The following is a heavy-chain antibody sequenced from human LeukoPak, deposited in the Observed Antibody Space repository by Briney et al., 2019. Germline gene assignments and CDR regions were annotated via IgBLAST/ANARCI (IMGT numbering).Heavy chain of an antibody. CDR3: ARSFDF. J-gene: IGHJ4*02. CDR1: GFTFSPYN. CDR2: ISYDGSK. V-gene: IGHV3-30*03. Sequence: PGGFLRKFCCAPGFTFSPYNMHGGRQAPGKGLEWVALISYDGSKYYADAVKGRFSISRDNSKNTLYLQMNSLRAEDTAVYYCARSFDFWGQGILVTVSS.